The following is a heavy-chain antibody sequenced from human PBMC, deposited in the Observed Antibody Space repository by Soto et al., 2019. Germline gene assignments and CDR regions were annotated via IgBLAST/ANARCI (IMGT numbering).Heavy chain of an antibody. J-gene: IGHJ4*02. CDR1: GGSISSGDYY. Sequence: SETLSLTCTVSGGSISSGDYYWSWIRQPPGKGLEWIGYIYYSGSTYYNPSLKSRVTISVDTSKNQFSLKLTSVTAADTAVYYCARTLSGFTYGSRQFYFDYWGQGTLVTVSS. CDR3: ARTLSGFTYGSRQFYFDY. V-gene: IGHV4-30-4*01. CDR2: IYYSGST. D-gene: IGHD3-10*01.